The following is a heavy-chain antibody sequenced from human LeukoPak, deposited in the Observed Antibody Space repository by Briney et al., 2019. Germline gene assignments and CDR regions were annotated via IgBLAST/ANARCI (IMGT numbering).Heavy chain of an antibody. CDR1: GFTFSSYG. CDR3: ARDSRDTTMRFDY. CDR2: ISYDGSNK. Sequence: GSLRLSCAASGFTFSSYGMHWVRQAPGKGLEWVAVISYDGSNKYYADSVKGRFTISRDNSKNTLYLQMNSLRAEDTAVYYCARDSRDTTMRFDYWGQGTLVTVSS. V-gene: IGHV3-30*03. J-gene: IGHJ4*02. D-gene: IGHD5-18*01.